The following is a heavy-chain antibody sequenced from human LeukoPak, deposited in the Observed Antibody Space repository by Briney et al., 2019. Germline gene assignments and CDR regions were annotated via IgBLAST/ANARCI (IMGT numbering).Heavy chain of an antibody. CDR2: IKSDGSST. D-gene: IGHD3-16*01. Sequence: GGSLRLSCAASGFTFSSKWMHWVRQAPGKGLVWVSCIKSDGSSTNYADSVKGRFTISRDNAKNSLYLEMSSLRDEDTAVYYCAREGGLSYWGQGTLVTVSS. CDR3: AREGGLSY. V-gene: IGHV3-74*01. CDR1: GFTFSSKW. J-gene: IGHJ4*02.